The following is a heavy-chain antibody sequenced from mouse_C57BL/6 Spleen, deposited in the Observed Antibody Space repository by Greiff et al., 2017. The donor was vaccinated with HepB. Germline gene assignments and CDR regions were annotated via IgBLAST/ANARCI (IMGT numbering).Heavy chain of an antibody. CDR1: GFTFSDAW. V-gene: IGHV6-6*01. CDR3: TRRYYYGSSWEFDY. J-gene: IGHJ2*01. Sequence: DVQLQESGGGLVQPGGSMKLSCAASGFTFSDAWMDWVRQSPEKGLEWVAEIRNKANNHATYYAESVKGRFTISRDDSKSSVYLQMNSLRAEDTGIYYCTRRYYYGSSWEFDYWGQGTTLTVSS. D-gene: IGHD1-1*01. CDR2: IRNKANNHAT.